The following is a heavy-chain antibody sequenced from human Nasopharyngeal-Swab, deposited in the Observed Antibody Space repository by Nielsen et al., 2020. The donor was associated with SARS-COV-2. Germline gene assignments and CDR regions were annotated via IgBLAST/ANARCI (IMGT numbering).Heavy chain of an antibody. D-gene: IGHD2-15*01. J-gene: IGHJ4*02. Sequence: WIRQPPGKGLEWVAVIWYDGSNKYYADSVKGRFTISRDNSKNTLYLQMISLRAEDTAVYYCARGAGYCSGGSCYSGPFDYWGQGTLVTVSS. V-gene: IGHV3-33*01. CDR2: IWYDGSNK. CDR3: ARGAGYCSGGSCYSGPFDY.